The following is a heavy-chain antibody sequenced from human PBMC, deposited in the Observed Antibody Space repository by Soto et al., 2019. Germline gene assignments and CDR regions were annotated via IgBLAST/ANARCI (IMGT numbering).Heavy chain of an antibody. D-gene: IGHD3-22*01. CDR1: GYTFTSYG. V-gene: IGHV1-18*01. CDR2: FSAYNGNT. J-gene: IGHJ4*02. Sequence: QVQLVQSGAEVKNPGASVKVSCKASGYTFTSYGISWVRQAPGQWFEWMGWFSAYNGNTNYAQKFQGRVTMTTDTSTSKAYMKMRSQNSDDTGVYYKGRDDSSGDYHHFDYRGQGTLVTVSS. CDR3: GRDDSSGDYHHFDY.